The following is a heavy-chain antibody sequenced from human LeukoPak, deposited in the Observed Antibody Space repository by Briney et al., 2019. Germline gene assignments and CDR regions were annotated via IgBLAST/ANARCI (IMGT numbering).Heavy chain of an antibody. Sequence: SETLSLTCTVSGGSISSYYWSWIRQPPGKGPEWIGYIYYSGSTNYNPSLKSRVTISVDTSKNQFSLKLSSVTAADTAVYYCAREELHTLDIWGQGTMVTVSS. CDR3: AREELHTLDI. D-gene: IGHD1-26*01. CDR2: IYYSGST. J-gene: IGHJ3*02. V-gene: IGHV4-59*01. CDR1: GGSISSYY.